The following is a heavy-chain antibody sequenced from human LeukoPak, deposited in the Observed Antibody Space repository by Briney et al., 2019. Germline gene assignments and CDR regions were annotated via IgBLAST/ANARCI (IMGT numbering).Heavy chain of an antibody. D-gene: IGHD3-9*01. V-gene: IGHV3-23*01. CDR1: GFTFSSYA. CDR3: AKVLRYFDWLSR. Sequence: GGSLRLSCAASGFTFSSYAMSWVRQAPGKGLEGVSAISGSGGSTYYADSVKGRFTISRDNSKNTLYLQMNSLRAEDTAVYYCAKVLRYFDWLSRWGQGTLVTVSS. J-gene: IGHJ4*02. CDR2: ISGSGGST.